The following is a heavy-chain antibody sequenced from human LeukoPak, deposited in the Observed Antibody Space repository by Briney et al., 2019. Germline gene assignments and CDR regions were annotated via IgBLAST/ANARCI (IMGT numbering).Heavy chain of an antibody. J-gene: IGHJ4*02. CDR1: GFSFDDYA. CDR3: TKDRLVDSYLDY. V-gene: IGHV3-43D*03. D-gene: IGHD3-9*01. CDR2: ITWDGDNA. Sequence: GSLRLSCAASGFSFDDYAMNWVRQAPGKGLEWVSSITWDGDNAYYADSVKGRFTISRDNSKNSLYLQMNSLRAEDTALYYCTKDRLVDSYLDYWGQGTLVTVSS.